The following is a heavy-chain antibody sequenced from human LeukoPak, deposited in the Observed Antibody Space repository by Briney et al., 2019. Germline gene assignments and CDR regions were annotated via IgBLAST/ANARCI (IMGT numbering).Heavy chain of an antibody. CDR1: GYTLTELS. CDR3: AREGGGYDSDYYYYYMDV. J-gene: IGHJ6*03. V-gene: IGHV1-24*01. D-gene: IGHD5-12*01. Sequence: ASVKVSCKVSGYTLTELSMHWVRQAPGKGLEWMGGFDPEDGETIYAQKFQGRVTMTRNTSISTAYMELSSLRSEDTAVYYCAREGGGYDSDYYYYYMDVWGKGTTVTISS. CDR2: FDPEDGET.